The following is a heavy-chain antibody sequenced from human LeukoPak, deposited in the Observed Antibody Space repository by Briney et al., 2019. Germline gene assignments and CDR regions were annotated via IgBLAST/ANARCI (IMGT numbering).Heavy chain of an antibody. D-gene: IGHD6-19*01. J-gene: IGHJ4*02. CDR3: ARWYSSGWAFEY. Sequence: PSETLSLTCTVSGGTISSYYRNWIRQPPGKGLERIGYIHYSRSTKYNPSLKSRVTISVDTSRNQFSLKLSSVTAADTAVYYCARWYSSGWAFEYWGQGTLVTVSS. CDR2: IHYSRST. CDR1: GGTISSYY. V-gene: IGHV4-59*08.